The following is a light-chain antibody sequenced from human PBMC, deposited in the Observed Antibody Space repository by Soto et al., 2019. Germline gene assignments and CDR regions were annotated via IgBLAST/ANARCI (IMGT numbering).Light chain of an antibody. CDR2: DAS. CDR1: QSISSW. CDR3: QQYNSYSWT. Sequence: DIPMTPSPSTLSASVVDRVTITCRARQSISSWLAWYHQKPGKAPTFLIFDASSLERGVPPRLRGSGAGTEFTLTISSLQHDDFATYYCQQYNSYSWTFGQGSKVESK. V-gene: IGKV1-5*01. J-gene: IGKJ1*01.